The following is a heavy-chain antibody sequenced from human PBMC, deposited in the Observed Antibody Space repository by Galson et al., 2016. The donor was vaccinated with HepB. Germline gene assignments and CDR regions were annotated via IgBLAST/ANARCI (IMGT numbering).Heavy chain of an antibody. Sequence: SLRLSCAASGFTFSSYWMHWVRQAPGKGLVWVSRINEDGSTTTYADSVKGRFTISRDNAKNTLYLQMISLRAEDTGVYYCARDLAGPFDSWGQGTLVTFSS. CDR3: ARDLAGPFDS. V-gene: IGHV3-74*01. CDR2: INEDGSTT. D-gene: IGHD6-19*01. CDR1: GFTFSSYW. J-gene: IGHJ4*02.